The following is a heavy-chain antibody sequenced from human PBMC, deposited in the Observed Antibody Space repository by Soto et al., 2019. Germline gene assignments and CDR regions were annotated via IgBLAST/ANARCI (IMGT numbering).Heavy chain of an antibody. J-gene: IGHJ4*02. V-gene: IGHV4-31*03. CDR1: GYSISSGGYY. CDR2: IFYDGRT. CDR3: AREERSCYYVADY. D-gene: IGHD3-22*01. Sequence: QVQLQETGPGLVKPSQTLSLTCTVSGYSISSGGYYWSWIRQFPGRGLEWIGYIFYDGRTGYNPSLKGRISISVDSSKNQFSLRLGSVTAADTAVYFCAREERSCYYVADYWGQGTLVTVSS.